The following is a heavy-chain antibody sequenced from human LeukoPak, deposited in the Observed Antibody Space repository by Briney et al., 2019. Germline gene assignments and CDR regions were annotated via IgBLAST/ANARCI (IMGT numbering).Heavy chain of an antibody. CDR3: ARRGVVIRVILVGFHKEAFYFDS. Sequence: GGSLRLSCAVSGITLSNYGMSWVRQAPGKGLGWVAGTSNSGGSTNYADSVKGRFTISRDNPKNTLYLQMNSLRAEDTAVYFCARRGVVIRVILVGFHKEAFYFDSWGQGALVTVPS. D-gene: IGHD3-22*01. CDR2: TSNSGGST. CDR1: GITLSNYG. J-gene: IGHJ4*02. V-gene: IGHV3-23*01.